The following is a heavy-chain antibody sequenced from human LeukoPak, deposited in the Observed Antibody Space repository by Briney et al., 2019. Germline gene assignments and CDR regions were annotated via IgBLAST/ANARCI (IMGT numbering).Heavy chain of an antibody. CDR2: IYYTGST. CDR3: ARKCDSGWYDY. Sequence: SETLSLTCTVSGYSISSSDWWAWIRQSPGQGLEWIGYIYYTGSTYYNPSLKSRATMSVDTSKNQFSLKLSSMTAVDTAVYHCARKCDSGWYDYWGQGILVTVSS. D-gene: IGHD6-19*01. J-gene: IGHJ4*02. CDR1: GYSISSSDW. V-gene: IGHV4-28*01.